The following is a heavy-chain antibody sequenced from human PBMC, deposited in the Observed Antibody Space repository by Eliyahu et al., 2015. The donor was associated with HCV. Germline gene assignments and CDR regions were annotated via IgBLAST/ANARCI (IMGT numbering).Heavy chain of an antibody. J-gene: IGHJ4*02. V-gene: IGHV3-66*01. CDR1: GFTVSSNY. CDR3: ARLVGVVRHFDY. Sequence: EVQLVESGGGLVQPGGSLRLSCXASGFTVSSNYMSWVRQAPGKGLEWVSVIYSGGSTYYADSVKGRFTISRDNSKNTLYLQMNSLRAEDTAVYYCARLVGVVRHFDYWGQGTLVTVSS. D-gene: IGHD3-3*01. CDR2: IYSGGST.